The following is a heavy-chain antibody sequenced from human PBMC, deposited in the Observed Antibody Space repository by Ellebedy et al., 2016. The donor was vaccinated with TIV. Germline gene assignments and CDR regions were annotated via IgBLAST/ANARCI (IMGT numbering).Heavy chain of an antibody. CDR1: GYTFTSYG. CDR3: ASRSSSYYYYGMDV. CDR2: ISAYNGNT. D-gene: IGHD6-6*01. J-gene: IGHJ6*02. V-gene: IGHV1-18*01. Sequence: ASVKVSXXASGYTFTSYGISWVRQAPGQGLEWMGWISAYNGNTNYAQKLQGRVTMTTDTSTSTAYMELRSLRSDDTAVYYCASRSSSYYYYGMDVWGQGTTVTVSS.